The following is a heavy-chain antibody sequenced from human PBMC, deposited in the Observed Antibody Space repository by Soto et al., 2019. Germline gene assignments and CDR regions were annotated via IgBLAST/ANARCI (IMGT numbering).Heavy chain of an antibody. Sequence: EVQLLESGGGLVQPGGSLRLSCAASGFTFRSYAMSWVRQAPGKGLEWVSGISNRGGRTYHADAVKGRFTISRDNSKNTLYLQMNSLRAEDTGVYYCARDRTIFGVVRGWFDPWGQGTLVTVSS. CDR1: GFTFRSYA. J-gene: IGHJ5*02. V-gene: IGHV3-23*01. D-gene: IGHD3-3*01. CDR2: ISNRGGRT. CDR3: ARDRTIFGVVRGWFDP.